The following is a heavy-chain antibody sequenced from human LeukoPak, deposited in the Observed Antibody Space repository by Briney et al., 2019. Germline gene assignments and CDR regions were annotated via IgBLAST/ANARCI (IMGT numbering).Heavy chain of an antibody. J-gene: IGHJ4*02. CDR1: GFTFSSYS. D-gene: IGHD3-22*01. V-gene: IGHV3-21*01. CDR3: ARGRPGKISMIVVITPPAFDY. CDR2: ISSTGSYI. Sequence: GGSLRLSCAASGFTFSSYSMNWVRQAPGKGLEWVSSISSTGSYIFYADSVKGRFTISRDNAKNSLYLQMNSLRAEDTAVYYCARGRPGKISMIVVITPPAFDYWGQGTLVTVSS.